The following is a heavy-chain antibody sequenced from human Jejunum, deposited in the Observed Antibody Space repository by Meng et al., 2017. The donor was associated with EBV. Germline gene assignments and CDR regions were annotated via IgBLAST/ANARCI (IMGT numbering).Heavy chain of an antibody. Sequence: VQLVQSGAEVKKPGASVKVSCKVSGDNFTRYYMHWVRQAPGKGLEWMGIINPTGDSTTYAEKFQGRLTMTRDTSTTTAYMELSSLRSEDTAVYYCAGGMTIRQNWFNPWGQGTLVTVSS. CDR1: GDNFTRYY. CDR2: INPTGDST. J-gene: IGHJ5*02. CDR3: AGGMTIRQNWFNP. V-gene: IGHV1-46*01. D-gene: IGHD5-24*01.